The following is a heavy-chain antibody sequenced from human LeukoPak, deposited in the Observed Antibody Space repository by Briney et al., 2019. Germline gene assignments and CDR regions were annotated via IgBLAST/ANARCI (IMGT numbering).Heavy chain of an antibody. CDR1: GFTCSNYC. V-gene: IGHV3-49*04. Sequence: PGGSLRLSCTASGFTCSNYCISWVRQAPGKGLEWVGFIRSKAYGGTTEYAASVKGRFTISRDDSKSIAYLQMNGLKTEDATYYYGSKHIYTGRYSLDYWGQGTLVTVSS. CDR2: IRSKAYGGTT. J-gene: IGHJ4*02. CDR3: SKHIYTGRYSLDY. D-gene: IGHD3-10*01.